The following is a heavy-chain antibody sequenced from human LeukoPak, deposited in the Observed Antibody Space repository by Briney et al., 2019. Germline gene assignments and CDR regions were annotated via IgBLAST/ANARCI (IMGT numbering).Heavy chain of an antibody. J-gene: IGHJ6*03. CDR3: ARKPVVTPYYYYYMDV. Sequence: GGSLRLSCAASGFTFSSYWMSWVRQAPGKGLEWVANIKQDGSEKYYVDSVKGRFTISRDNAKNSLYLQMNSLRAKDTAVYYCARKPVVTPYYYYYMDVWGKGTTVTVSS. V-gene: IGHV3-7*01. CDR1: GFTFSSYW. CDR2: IKQDGSEK. D-gene: IGHD4-23*01.